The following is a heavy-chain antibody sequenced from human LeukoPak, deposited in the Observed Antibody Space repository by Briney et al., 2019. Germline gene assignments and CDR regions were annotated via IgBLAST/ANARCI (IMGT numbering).Heavy chain of an antibody. CDR3: ARDTPGEESH. J-gene: IGHJ4*02. CDR1: GFSFSAYW. D-gene: IGHD2-2*01. CDR2: IKQDGSEE. V-gene: IGHV3-7*01. Sequence: GGSLRLSCSASGFSFSAYWMSWVRQAPGKGLEWVANIKQDGSEEHYVDSGKGRFTISRDNAKNSLYLQMNSLRAEDTAVYYCARDTPGEESHWGQGTLVTVSS.